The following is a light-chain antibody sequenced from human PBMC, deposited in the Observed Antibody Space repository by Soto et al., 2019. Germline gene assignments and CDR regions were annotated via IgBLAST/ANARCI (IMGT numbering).Light chain of an antibody. CDR3: QQTYSTPYT. J-gene: IGKJ2*01. CDR2: GAS. V-gene: IGKV1-39*01. CDR1: RSVSNY. Sequence: DIQMTQSPSSLSASLRDRVTITCRASRSVSNYLNWYQQKPGKAPELLIYGASNLQIGVPSRFSGTGSGTDFTLTISSLQPEDFAVYYCQQTYSTPYTFGQGTNLEI.